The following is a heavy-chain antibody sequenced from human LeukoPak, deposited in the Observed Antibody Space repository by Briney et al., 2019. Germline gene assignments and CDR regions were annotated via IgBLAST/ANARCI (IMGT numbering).Heavy chain of an antibody. Sequence: ASVKVSCKASGYTFTSYYMHWVRQAPGQGLEWMGIINPSGGSTSYAQKFQGRVTMTEDTSTDTAYMELSSLRSEDTAVYYCATDHPAVGWGQGTLVTVSS. CDR3: ATDHPAVG. V-gene: IGHV1-46*01. D-gene: IGHD4-23*01. CDR1: GYTFTSYY. J-gene: IGHJ4*02. CDR2: INPSGGST.